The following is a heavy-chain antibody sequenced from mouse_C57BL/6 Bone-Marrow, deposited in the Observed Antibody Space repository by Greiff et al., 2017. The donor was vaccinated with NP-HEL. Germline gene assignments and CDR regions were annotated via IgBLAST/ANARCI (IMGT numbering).Heavy chain of an antibody. Sequence: VQLQQSGAELVRPGASVKLSCTVSGFNFTDDYMHWVKQRPEQGLEWIGWIDPENGDTEYASQFQGKATITADTSSNTAYLQLSSLTSEDSAVDYCTSVCSSPDTRDYWDRGTSVTVTA. CDR3: TSVCSSPDTRDY. CDR1: GFNFTDDY. V-gene: IGHV14-4*01. D-gene: IGHD1-1*01. CDR2: IDPENGDT. J-gene: IGHJ4*01.